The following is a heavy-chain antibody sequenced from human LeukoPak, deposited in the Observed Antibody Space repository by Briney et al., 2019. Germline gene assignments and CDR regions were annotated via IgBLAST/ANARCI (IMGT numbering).Heavy chain of an antibody. CDR3: ARDPFEGRGYSYGFDY. D-gene: IGHD5-18*01. CDR2: ISYDGSNK. Sequence: GGSLRLSCAASGFTFSNYGMHWVRQAPGKGLEWVAVISYDGSNKYYADSVKGRFTISRDNSKNTLYLQMNSLRAEDTAVYYCARDPFEGRGYSYGFDYWGQGTLVTVSS. V-gene: IGHV3-30*03. CDR1: GFTFSNYG. J-gene: IGHJ4*02.